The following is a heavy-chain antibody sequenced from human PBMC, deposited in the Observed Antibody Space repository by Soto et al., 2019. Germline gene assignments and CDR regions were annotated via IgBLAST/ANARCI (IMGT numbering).Heavy chain of an antibody. Sequence: QVHLVQSGAEVKKPGASVKVSCKASGFRFTSYAITWVRQAPGQGLEWMGWISAHNGNTKYAQNLQGRVTMSTDTXXXXXXXXXXXXXXXXXXXXXXXXXXXXXXXXXXXSWGQGTLVTVSS. J-gene: IGHJ4*02. CDR3: XXXXXXXXXXXXXS. V-gene: IGHV1-18*01. CDR1: GFRFTSYA. CDR2: ISAHNGNT.